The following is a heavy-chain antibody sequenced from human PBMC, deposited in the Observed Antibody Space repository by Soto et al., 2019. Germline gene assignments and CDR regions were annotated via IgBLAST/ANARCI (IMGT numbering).Heavy chain of an antibody. V-gene: IGHV1-3*04. Sequence: QVQIVQSGAEVKKPGASVRVSCQASGYSFNTYAIHCVRPAPGQGLEWMGWINTTNGNTEYSQKFQGRVTFTRVTSATTAYMDLRRLRSEDTATYYCARIYKSAGWFDPWGQGALVTVSS. CDR1: GYSFNTYA. CDR2: INTTNGNT. CDR3: ARIYKSAGWFDP. D-gene: IGHD1-1*01. J-gene: IGHJ5*02.